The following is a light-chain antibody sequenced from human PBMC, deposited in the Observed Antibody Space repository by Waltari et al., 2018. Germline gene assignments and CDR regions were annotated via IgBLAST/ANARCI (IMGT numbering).Light chain of an antibody. V-gene: IGKV3-15*01. CDR1: LSVNSN. J-gene: IGKJ1*01. Sequence: EIVMTQSPATLSVSPGERATLSCRSSLSVNSNLAWYQQKPGQAPRLLIYGASTRATGLPVRFSGSGSGTDFTLTISSLQSEDLAVYYCQQYDNWPWTFGQGTKVEIK. CDR3: QQYDNWPWT. CDR2: GAS.